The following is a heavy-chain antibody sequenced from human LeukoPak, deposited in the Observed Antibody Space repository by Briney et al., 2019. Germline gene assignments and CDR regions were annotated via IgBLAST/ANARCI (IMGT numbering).Heavy chain of an antibody. CDR1: GFTFDDYA. CDR3: ARDGEGFDI. D-gene: IGHD3-3*01. CDR2: IKQDGSEK. Sequence: GGSLRLSCAASGFTFDDYAMHWVRQAPGKGLEWVANIKQDGSEKYYVDSVKGRFTISRDNAKNSLYLQMNSLRAEDTAVYYCARDGEGFDIWGQGTMVTVSS. J-gene: IGHJ3*02. V-gene: IGHV3-7*01.